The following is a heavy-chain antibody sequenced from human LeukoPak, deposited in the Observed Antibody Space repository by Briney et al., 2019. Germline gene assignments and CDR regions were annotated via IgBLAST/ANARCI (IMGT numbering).Heavy chain of an antibody. Sequence: GGSLRLSCAASGFTFSSYGMHWVRQAPGKGLEWVAVIWYDGSNKYYADSVKGRFTISRDNSKNTLYLQMNSLRAEDTAVYYCARMTRDCTNGVCRPRGYFQHWGQGTLVTVSS. CDR1: GFTFSSYG. J-gene: IGHJ1*01. CDR3: ARMTRDCTNGVCRPRGYFQH. D-gene: IGHD2-8*01. V-gene: IGHV3-33*01. CDR2: IWYDGSNK.